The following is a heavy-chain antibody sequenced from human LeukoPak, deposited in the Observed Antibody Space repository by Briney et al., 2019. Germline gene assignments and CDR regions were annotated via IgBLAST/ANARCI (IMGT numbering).Heavy chain of an antibody. CDR2: ISGSGETI. D-gene: IGHD2-21*01. J-gene: IGHJ6*03. CDR3: ARDQNCGGDCYYMDV. CDR1: GFTFRDYY. Sequence: GGSLRLSCAASGFTFRDYYISWIRQAPGKGLEWLSYISGSGETIYYADSVKGRFTISRDNAKNSLYLQMNSLRAEDTAVYYCARDQNCGGDCYYMDVWGKGTTVTVSS. V-gene: IGHV3-11*04.